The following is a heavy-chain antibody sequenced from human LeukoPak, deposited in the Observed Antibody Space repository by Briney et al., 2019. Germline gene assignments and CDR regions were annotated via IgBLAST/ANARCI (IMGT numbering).Heavy chain of an antibody. J-gene: IGHJ5*02. V-gene: IGHV3-15*01. CDR1: GFTFSNAW. D-gene: IGHD2-15*01. Sequence: GGSLRLSCAASGFTFSNAWMSWVRQAPGKGLEWVGRIKSKTDGGTTDYAAPVKGRFTISRDDSKNTLYLQMNSLKTEDTAVYYCTTEHTDIVVVVAATNWFDPWGQGTLVTVSS. CDR2: IKSKTDGGTT. CDR3: TTEHTDIVVVVAATNWFDP.